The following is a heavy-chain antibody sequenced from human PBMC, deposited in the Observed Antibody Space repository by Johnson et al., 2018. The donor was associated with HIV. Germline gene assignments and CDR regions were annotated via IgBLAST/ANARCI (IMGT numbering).Heavy chain of an antibody. D-gene: IGHD3-16*01. J-gene: IGHJ3*02. V-gene: IGHV3-74*01. CDR2: INSDGSST. CDR1: GFTFSSYW. CDR3: ARDGGRGDFDI. Sequence: VQLVESGGGLVQPGGSLRLSCAASGFTFSSYWMHWVRQAPGKGLVWVSRINSDGSSTSYADSVMGRFTISSDNAQNTLYLQMNSRGVDDTAVYYCARDGGRGDFDIWGHGTRVSVSS.